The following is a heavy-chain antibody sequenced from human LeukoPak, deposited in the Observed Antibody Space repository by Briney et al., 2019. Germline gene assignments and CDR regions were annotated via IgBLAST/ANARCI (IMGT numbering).Heavy chain of an antibody. D-gene: IGHD2-2*01. J-gene: IGHJ4*02. CDR2: IMPISGTA. CDR1: GGTFSSYD. V-gene: IGHV1-69*06. CDR3: ASGRTDIVVVAAPLRNYYCDY. Sequence: SVKVSCKASGGTFSSYDISWVRQAPGQGLEWMGGIMPISGTANYAQKFQGRVTITADKPTNTAYMELSSLRSEDTAVYYCASGRTDIVVVAAPLRNYYCDYWHQGTMVIVA.